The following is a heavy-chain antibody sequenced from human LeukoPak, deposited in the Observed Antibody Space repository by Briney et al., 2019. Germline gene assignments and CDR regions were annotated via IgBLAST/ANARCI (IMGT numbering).Heavy chain of an antibody. CDR1: GYTFTTYY. V-gene: IGHV1-46*01. D-gene: IGHD3-10*01. CDR2: INPSGGST. CDR3: ARDKMRLLDYGSGSYDY. J-gene: IGHJ4*02. Sequence: GASVKVSCKASGYTFTTYYMHWVRQAPGQGLEWMGIINPSGGSTSYAQKFQGRVTMTRDTSTSTVYMELSSLRSEHTAVYYCARDKMRLLDYGSGSYDYWGQGTLVTVSS.